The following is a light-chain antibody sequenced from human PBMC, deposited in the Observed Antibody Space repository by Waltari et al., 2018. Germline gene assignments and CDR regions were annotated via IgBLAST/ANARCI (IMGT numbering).Light chain of an antibody. CDR1: NLRHKY. Sequence: SYRLTNTPSLAVSPCPTASIPCSGANLRHKYVCWYQQKTGQSPELVIYQDDKRPSGIPERFSGSNSGDTATLTISGTQPMDEADYYCQAWDDTTAWVFGGGTKLTVL. CDR2: QDD. CDR3: QAWDDTTAWV. J-gene: IGLJ3*02. V-gene: IGLV3-1*01.